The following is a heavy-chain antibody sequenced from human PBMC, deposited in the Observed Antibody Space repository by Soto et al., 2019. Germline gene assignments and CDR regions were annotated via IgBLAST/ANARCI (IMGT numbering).Heavy chain of an antibody. CDR2: TSYDGGNK. D-gene: IGHD6-19*01. CDR3: AREGGSSGFPRGGEY. V-gene: IGHV3-30-3*01. J-gene: IGHJ4*02. Sequence: GGSLILSCAASGFTFSPYGMHWVRQAPGKGLEWVAVTSYDGGNKFYADSVKGRFTISRDNSKNTLYLQMNSLKPEDTAVYYCAREGGSSGFPRGGEYWGQAPLVTV. CDR1: GFTFSPYG.